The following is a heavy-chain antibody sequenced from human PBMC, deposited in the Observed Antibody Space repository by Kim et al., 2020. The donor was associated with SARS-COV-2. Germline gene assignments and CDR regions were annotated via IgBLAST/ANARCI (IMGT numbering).Heavy chain of an antibody. Sequence: GGSLRLSCAASGFTFSSYGMHWVRQAPGKGLEWVAVIWYDGSNKYYADSVKGRFTISRDNSKNTLYLQMNSLRAEDTAVYYCARDKVVVVPAAISPYYYGMDVWGQGTTVTVSS. V-gene: IGHV3-33*01. CDR2: IWYDGSNK. CDR1: GFTFSSYG. J-gene: IGHJ6*02. CDR3: ARDKVVVVPAAISPYYYGMDV. D-gene: IGHD2-2*01.